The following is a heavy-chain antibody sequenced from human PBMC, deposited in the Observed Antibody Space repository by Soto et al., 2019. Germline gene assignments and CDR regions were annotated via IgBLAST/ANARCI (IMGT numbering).Heavy chain of an antibody. D-gene: IGHD2-15*01. Sequence: PVGSLRLSCAASGFTFSSYGMHWVRQAPGKGLEWVAVISYDGSNKYYADSVKGRFTISRDNSKNTLYLQMNSLRAEDMAVYYCAKDRTGGGRDYFDYWGQGTLVTVSS. V-gene: IGHV3-30*18. J-gene: IGHJ4*02. CDR3: AKDRTGGGRDYFDY. CDR2: ISYDGSNK. CDR1: GFTFSSYG.